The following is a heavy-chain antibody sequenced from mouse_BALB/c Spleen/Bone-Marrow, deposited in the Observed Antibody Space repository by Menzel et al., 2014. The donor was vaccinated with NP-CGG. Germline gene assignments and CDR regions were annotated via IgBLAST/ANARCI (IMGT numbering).Heavy chain of an antibody. D-gene: IGHD2-2*01. CDR3: TRAGGYDGFAY. V-gene: IGHV1S81*02. CDR2: INPSNGRA. CDR1: GYTFTSYW. Sequence: VQLQQSGAELVKPGASVKLSCKASGYTFTSYWMHWVKQRPGQGLEWIGEINPSNGRADYNEKFRSKATLTVDRSSSTAYMQLSSLTSEHSAVYYCTRAGGYDGFAYWGQGTLVTVPA. J-gene: IGHJ3*01.